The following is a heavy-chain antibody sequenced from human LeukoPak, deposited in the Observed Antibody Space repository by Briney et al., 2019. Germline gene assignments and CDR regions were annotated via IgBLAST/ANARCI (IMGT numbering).Heavy chain of an antibody. CDR3: AKVERYYDFWSGYYTRWFDP. CDR1: GGTFSSYA. D-gene: IGHD3-3*01. Sequence: SVKVSCKASGGTFSSYAISWVRQAPGQGLEWMGGIIPIFGTANYAQKFQGRVTITADESTSTAYMELSSLRSEDTAVYYCAKVERYYDFWSGYYTRWFDPWGQGTLVTVSS. V-gene: IGHV1-69*13. J-gene: IGHJ5*02. CDR2: IIPIFGTA.